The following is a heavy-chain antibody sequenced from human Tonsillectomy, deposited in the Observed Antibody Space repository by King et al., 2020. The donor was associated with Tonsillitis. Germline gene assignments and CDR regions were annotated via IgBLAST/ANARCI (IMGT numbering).Heavy chain of an antibody. Sequence: TLKESGPALVKPTQTLTLTCTFSGFSLSTTAMRVSWIRQPPGKALAWLARIDWDDDKFYRTSLKTRLAISKDTSKNQVVLTVTNMDPVDTATYYCARSYGAYGGYFDYWGQGTLVTVSS. D-gene: IGHD4-17*01. CDR1: GFSLSTTAMR. CDR2: IDWDDDK. CDR3: ARSYGAYGGYFDY. V-gene: IGHV2-70*04. J-gene: IGHJ4*02.